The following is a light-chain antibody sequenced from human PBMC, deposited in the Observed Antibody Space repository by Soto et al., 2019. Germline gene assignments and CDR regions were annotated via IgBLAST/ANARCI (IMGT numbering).Light chain of an antibody. CDR2: DAS. V-gene: IGKV3-11*01. CDR3: QQSSDWPLT. J-gene: IGKJ2*01. CDR1: QSVSSQ. Sequence: EIVLTQSPATLSLSPGERATLSCRASQSVSSQLAWYQQKPGQAPRLLMYDASSRATGIPARFSGSGSGTDFTLTISSLEPEDFAVYYCQQSSDWPLTFGQGTKLEIK.